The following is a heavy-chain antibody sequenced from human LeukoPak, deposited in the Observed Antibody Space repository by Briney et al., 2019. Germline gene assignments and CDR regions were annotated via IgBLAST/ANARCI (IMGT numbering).Heavy chain of an antibody. CDR2: ISSSGSTI. V-gene: IGHV3-48*01. CDR1: GFTFGSYG. J-gene: IGHJ5*02. D-gene: IGHD2-15*01. Sequence: PGGSLRLSCAASGFTFGSYGMNWVRQAPGKGLEWVSYISSSGSTIYYADSVKGRFTISRDNAKNSLYLQMNSLRAEDTAVYYCARDGYCSGGSCYYGIPDNWFDPWGQGTLVTVSS. CDR3: ARDGYCSGGSCYYGIPDNWFDP.